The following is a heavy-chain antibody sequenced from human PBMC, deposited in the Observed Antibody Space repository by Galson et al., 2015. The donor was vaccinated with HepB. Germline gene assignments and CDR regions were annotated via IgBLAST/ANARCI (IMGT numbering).Heavy chain of an antibody. CDR1: GYTFTSYY. Sequence: SVKVSCKASGYTFTSYYMHWVRQAPGQGLEWLGIINPSGGSTTYAQKLQGRVTMTRDTSTTTIYMGLSSLRSEDTAVYYCARPRLAYRGDDCYSSFDYWGQGTLVTVSS. CDR3: ARPRLAYRGDDCYSSFDY. V-gene: IGHV1-46*03. D-gene: IGHD2-21*02. J-gene: IGHJ4*02. CDR2: INPSGGST.